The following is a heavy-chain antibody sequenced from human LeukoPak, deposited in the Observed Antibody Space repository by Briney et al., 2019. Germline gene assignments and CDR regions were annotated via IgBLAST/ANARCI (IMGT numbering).Heavy chain of an antibody. CDR3: VQSIGIAASGH. V-gene: IGHV3-33*01. CDR2: IWYDGSNK. Sequence: GGSLRLSCAASGFSFSTYGIHWVRQVPGKGLEWVAVIWYDGSNKYYGDSVKGRFTISRDNSKNMLYLQMDSLTAEDTAVYYCVQSIGIAASGHWGQGTLVTVSS. CDR1: GFSFSTYG. J-gene: IGHJ4*02. D-gene: IGHD6-13*01.